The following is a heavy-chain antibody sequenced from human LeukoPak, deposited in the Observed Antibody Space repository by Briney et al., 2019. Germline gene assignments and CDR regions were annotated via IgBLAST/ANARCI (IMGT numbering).Heavy chain of an antibody. V-gene: IGHV3-23*01. J-gene: IGHJ4*02. D-gene: IGHD3-10*01. CDR2: ISNGGDYA. CDR3: AAHYGSYSTYDF. CDR1: GLIFSSYA. Sequence: PGGSLRLSCAASGLIFSSYAMSWFRQTPGKGLEWVSVISNGGDYAYYADSVKGRFTISRDNSKNTLYLQMDTLRAEDTAIYYCAAHYGSYSTYDFWGQGTLVTVSS.